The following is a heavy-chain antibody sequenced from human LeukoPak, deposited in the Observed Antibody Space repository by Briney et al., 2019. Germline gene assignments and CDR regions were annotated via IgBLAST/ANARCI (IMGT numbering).Heavy chain of an antibody. V-gene: IGHV4-34*01. J-gene: IGHJ4*02. Sequence: SETLSLTCTVSGGPISSYYWSWIRQPPGKGLEWIGEINHSGSTNYNPSLKSRVTISVDTSKNQFSLKLSSVTAADTAVYYCARGVTMVRDYWGQGTLVTVSS. CDR3: ARGVTMVRDY. D-gene: IGHD3-10*01. CDR1: GGPISSYY. CDR2: INHSGST.